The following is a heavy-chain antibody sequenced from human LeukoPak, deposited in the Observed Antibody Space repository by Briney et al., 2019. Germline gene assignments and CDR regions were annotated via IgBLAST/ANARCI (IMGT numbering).Heavy chain of an antibody. V-gene: IGHV3-9*01. CDR1: GFTFDDYA. CDR2: ISWNSGSI. CDR3: AKADYGDYGFDY. J-gene: IGHJ4*02. D-gene: IGHD4-17*01. Sequence: QSGGSLRLSCAASGFTFDDYAMHWVRQAPGKGLEWVSGISWNSGSIGYADSVKGRFTISRDNAKNSLYLQMNSLRAEDTALYYCAKADYGDYGFDYWGQGTLVTVSS.